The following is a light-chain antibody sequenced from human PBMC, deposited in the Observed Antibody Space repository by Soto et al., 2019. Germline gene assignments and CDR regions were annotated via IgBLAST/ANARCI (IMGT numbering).Light chain of an antibody. CDR1: SSDVGKYDR. J-gene: IGLJ1*01. CDR3: SSYTSSSRYV. V-gene: IGLV2-18*02. CDR2: EVT. Sequence: QSVLTQPPSVSGSPGHSVTISCTGTSSDVGKYDRVSWYQQPPGTAPKLIIYEVTNRPSGVPARFSGSKSGNTASLTISGLQAEDEAEYYCSSYTSSSRYVFGTGTKVTVL.